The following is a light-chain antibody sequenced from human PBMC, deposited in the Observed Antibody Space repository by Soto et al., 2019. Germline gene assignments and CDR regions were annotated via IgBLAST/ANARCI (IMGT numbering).Light chain of an antibody. CDR3: QSYDSSLSGFV. CDR1: SSNIGAHYD. CDR2: GNN. J-gene: IGLJ1*01. V-gene: IGLV1-40*01. Sequence: QPVLTQPPSVSGAPGQRVIISCTGSSSNIGAHYDVHWYQQLPGTVPKVLIFGNNNRPSGVPDRFSGSKSGTSASLAITGLQAEDEADYYCQSYDSSLSGFVFGTGTKVTVL.